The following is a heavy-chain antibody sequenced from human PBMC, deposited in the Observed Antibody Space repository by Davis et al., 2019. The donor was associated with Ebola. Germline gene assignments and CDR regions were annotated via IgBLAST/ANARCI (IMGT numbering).Heavy chain of an antibody. V-gene: IGHV4-34*01. Sequence: ESLKISCAVYGGSFSGYYWSWIRQPPGKGLEWIGEINHSGSTNYNPSLKSRVTISVDTSKNQFSLKLSSVTAADTAVYYCASSKVFGVVTYYYYGMDVWGQGTTVTVSS. CDR1: GGSFSGYY. D-gene: IGHD3-3*01. CDR3: ASSKVFGVVTYYYYGMDV. CDR2: INHSGST. J-gene: IGHJ6*02.